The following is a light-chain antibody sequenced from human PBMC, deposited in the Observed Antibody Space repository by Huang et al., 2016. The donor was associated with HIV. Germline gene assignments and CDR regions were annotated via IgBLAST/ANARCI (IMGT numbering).Light chain of an antibody. V-gene: IGKV3-11*01. Sequence: EIVLTQSPATLSLSPGERATLSCRASQSVRGYLAWYQQKPGQPPRLLIYDASKRATGIPARCTGSGSGTDFTLTINSLEPEDFVVYYCQQRGNWPLTFGGGTKVEIK. CDR3: QQRGNWPLT. J-gene: IGKJ4*01. CDR2: DAS. CDR1: QSVRGY.